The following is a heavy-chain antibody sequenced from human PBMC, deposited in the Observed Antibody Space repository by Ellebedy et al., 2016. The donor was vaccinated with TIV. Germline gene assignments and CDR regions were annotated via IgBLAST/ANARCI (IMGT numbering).Heavy chain of an antibody. CDR1: GGTFFTYA. D-gene: IGHD3-22*01. J-gene: IGHJ4*02. CDR2: IIPILGIP. Sequence: ASVKVSCKASGGTFFTYAMNWVRQAPGQGLEWMGRIIPILGIPNYAQKFQGRVTITADKSMSTAYMELSSLRSEDTAVYYCARFDSSRYYSPFFDYWGQGTLVTVSS. V-gene: IGHV1-69*04. CDR3: ARFDSSRYYSPFFDY.